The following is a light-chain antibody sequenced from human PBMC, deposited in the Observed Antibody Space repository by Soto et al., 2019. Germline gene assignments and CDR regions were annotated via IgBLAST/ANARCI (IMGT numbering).Light chain of an antibody. CDR2: KAS. CDR1: QSISSW. Sequence: DIQMTQSPSTLSASVGDRVTITCRASQSISSWLAWYQQKPGKAPKLLIYKASSLESGVPSRFSGSGSGTEFTLTISSLQPDDFATYYCQQYNSVMYTFGQGTKVDIK. V-gene: IGKV1-5*03. J-gene: IGKJ2*01. CDR3: QQYNSVMYT.